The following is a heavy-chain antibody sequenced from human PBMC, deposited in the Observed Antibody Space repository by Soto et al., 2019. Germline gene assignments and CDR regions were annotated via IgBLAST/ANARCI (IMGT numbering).Heavy chain of an antibody. CDR3: ARAPLWFGELSSLGYYYYMDV. CDR1: GGSFSGYY. D-gene: IGHD3-10*01. CDR2: INHSGST. J-gene: IGHJ6*03. Sequence: SETLSLTCAVYGGSFSGYYWSWIRQPPGKGLEWIGEINHSGSTNYNPSLKSRVTISVDTSKNQFSLKLSSVTAADTAVYYCARAPLWFGELSSLGYYYYMDVWGKGTTVTVSS. V-gene: IGHV4-34*01.